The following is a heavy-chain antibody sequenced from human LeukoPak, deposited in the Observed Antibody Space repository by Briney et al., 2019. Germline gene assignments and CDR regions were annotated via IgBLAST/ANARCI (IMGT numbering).Heavy chain of an antibody. CDR2: ISSSSSYI. Sequence: GGSLRLSCAASGFTFSSYNMNWVRQAPGKGLEWVSSISSSSSYIYYADSVKGRFTISRDNAKNSLYLQMNSLRAEDTAVYYCARPALGGYAHLDYWGQGTLVTVSS. D-gene: IGHD2-15*01. V-gene: IGHV3-21*01. J-gene: IGHJ4*02. CDR1: GFTFSSYN. CDR3: ARPALGGYAHLDY.